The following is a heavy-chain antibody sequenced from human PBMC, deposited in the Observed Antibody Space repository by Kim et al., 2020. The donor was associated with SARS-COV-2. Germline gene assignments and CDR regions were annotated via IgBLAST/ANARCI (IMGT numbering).Heavy chain of an antibody. CDR2: ISAYNGNT. Sequence: ASVKVSCKASGYTFTSYGISWVRQAPGQGLEWMGWISAYNGNTNYAQKLQGRVTMTTDTSTSTAYMELRSLRSDDTAVYYCARDRGIGYSSGWPKGYYYYGMDVWGQGTTVTVSS. V-gene: IGHV1-18*01. CDR1: GYTFTSYG. D-gene: IGHD6-19*01. CDR3: ARDRGIGYSSGWPKGYYYYGMDV. J-gene: IGHJ6*02.